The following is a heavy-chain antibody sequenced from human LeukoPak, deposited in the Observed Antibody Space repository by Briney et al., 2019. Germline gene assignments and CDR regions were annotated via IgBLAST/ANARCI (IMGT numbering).Heavy chain of an antibody. CDR1: GDSVSSNSAA. D-gene: IGHD1-26*01. CDR3: AREGGEPGPHYFDY. CDR2: TYYRSKWYN. Sequence: SQTLSLTCAISGDSVSSNSAAWNWIRQSPSRGLEWLGRTYYRSKWYNDYAVSVKSRITINPDTSKNQFSLRPNSVTPEDTAVYYCAREGGEPGPHYFDYWGQGTLVTVSS. J-gene: IGHJ4*02. V-gene: IGHV6-1*01.